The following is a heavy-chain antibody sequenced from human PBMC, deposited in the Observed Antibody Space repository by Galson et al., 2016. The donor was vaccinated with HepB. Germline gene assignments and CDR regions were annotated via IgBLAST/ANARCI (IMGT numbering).Heavy chain of an antibody. Sequence: SVKVSCKASGGTFSSYAISWVRQATGQGLEWLGWMIPNSGTTGYAQKFQGRVTMTRNTSISTAYMELSSLRSEDTAVYYCARGRYCSGGSCYGGFDYWGQGALVTVSS. V-gene: IGHV1-8*02. D-gene: IGHD2-15*01. J-gene: IGHJ4*02. CDR1: GGTFSSYA. CDR3: ARGRYCSGGSCYGGFDY. CDR2: MIPNSGTT.